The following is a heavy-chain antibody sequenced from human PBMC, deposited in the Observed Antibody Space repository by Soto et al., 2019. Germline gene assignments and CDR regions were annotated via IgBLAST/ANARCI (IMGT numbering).Heavy chain of an antibody. D-gene: IGHD3-10*01. CDR2: IIPIFGTA. CDR1: GGTFSSYA. Sequence: GASVKVSCKASGGTFSSYAISWVRQAPGQGLEWMGGIIPIFGTANYAQKLQGRVTMTTDTSTSTAYMELRSLRSDDTAVYYCAREDSSGEDIWGQGTMVT. J-gene: IGHJ3*02. V-gene: IGHV1-69*05. CDR3: AREDSSGEDI.